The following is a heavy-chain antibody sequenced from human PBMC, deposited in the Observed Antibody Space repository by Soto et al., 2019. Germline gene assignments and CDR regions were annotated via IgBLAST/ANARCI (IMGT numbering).Heavy chain of an antibody. Sequence: PGGSLRLSCAASGFTFSSYAMSWVRQAPGKGLEWVSAISGSGGSTYYADSVKGRFTISRDNSKNTLYLQMNSLRAEDTAVYYWAKIPCGSCLPPNYFDYWGQGTLVTVSS. V-gene: IGHV3-23*01. D-gene: IGHD2-15*01. J-gene: IGHJ4*02. CDR3: AKIPCGSCLPPNYFDY. CDR1: GFTFSSYA. CDR2: ISGSGGST.